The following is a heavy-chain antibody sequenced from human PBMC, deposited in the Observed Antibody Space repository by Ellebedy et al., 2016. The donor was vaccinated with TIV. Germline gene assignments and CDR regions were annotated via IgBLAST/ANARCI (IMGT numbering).Heavy chain of an antibody. CDR1: GFTFSSYV. V-gene: IGHV3-33*01. D-gene: IGHD3-10*01. Sequence: GGSLRLXXAASGFTFSSYVMHWVRQAPGKGLEWVAVLWSDGSNKAYADSVKGRFTISRGTSKNTLYLQMNSLRAEDTAVYYCARHDYGSGSYYSPEFDYWGQGTLVTVSS. CDR2: LWSDGSNK. J-gene: IGHJ4*02. CDR3: ARHDYGSGSYYSPEFDY.